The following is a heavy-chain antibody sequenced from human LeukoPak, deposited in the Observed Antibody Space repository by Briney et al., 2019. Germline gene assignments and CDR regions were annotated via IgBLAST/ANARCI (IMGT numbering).Heavy chain of an antibody. CDR2: ISSSGSTI. Sequence: GGSLRLSCAASGFTFSSYWIHWVRQAPGKGLEWVSYISSSGSTIYYADSVKGRFTISRDNAKNSLYLQMNSLRVEDTAVYYCAELGITMIGGVWGKGTTVTISS. J-gene: IGHJ6*04. D-gene: IGHD3-10*02. CDR1: GFTFSSYW. CDR3: AELGITMIGGV. V-gene: IGHV3-48*04.